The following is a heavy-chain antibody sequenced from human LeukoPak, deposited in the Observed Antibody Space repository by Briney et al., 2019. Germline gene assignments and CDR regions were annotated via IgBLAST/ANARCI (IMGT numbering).Heavy chain of an antibody. CDR2: IRRKTDGETT. V-gene: IGHV3-15*01. Sequence: PGESLRLSCAASVFTFSNVWMRWVRQVPGKGPEWVGRIRRKTDGETTDHAAPVKGRFTISRDDSKNTLYLQMNSLKTEDTAVYYCVTDLVIKGYFDYWGQGALVTVSS. J-gene: IGHJ4*02. CDR1: VFTFSNVW. D-gene: IGHD2-21*01. CDR3: VTDLVIKGYFDY.